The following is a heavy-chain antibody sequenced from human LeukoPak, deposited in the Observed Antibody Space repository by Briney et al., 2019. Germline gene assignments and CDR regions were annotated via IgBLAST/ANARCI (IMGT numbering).Heavy chain of an antibody. Sequence: GGSLRLSCAASGFTFSSYWMSWVRQAPGKGLEWVANVRQDGSEKYYVDSVKGRFTISRDNAKNSLYLQMNSLRAEDTAVYYCARAAPHYYDSSGLDAFDIWGQGTMVTVSS. J-gene: IGHJ3*02. V-gene: IGHV3-7*01. CDR3: ARAAPHYYDSSGLDAFDI. CDR2: VRQDGSEK. D-gene: IGHD3-22*01. CDR1: GFTFSSYW.